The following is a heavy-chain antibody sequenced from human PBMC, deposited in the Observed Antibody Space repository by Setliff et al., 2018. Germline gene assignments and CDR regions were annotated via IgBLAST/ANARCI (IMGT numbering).Heavy chain of an antibody. V-gene: IGHV4-34*01. Sequence: PSETLSLTCAVYGGSFSGYYWSWIRQPPGKGLEWIGEINHSGSTNYNPSLKSRVTISVDKSKNQFSLKLSSVTAADTAVYYCARTLYDYDILTGPGYYFDYWGQGTLVTVSS. D-gene: IGHD3-9*01. CDR3: ARTLYDYDILTGPGYYFDY. J-gene: IGHJ4*02. CDR1: GGSFSGYY. CDR2: INHSGST.